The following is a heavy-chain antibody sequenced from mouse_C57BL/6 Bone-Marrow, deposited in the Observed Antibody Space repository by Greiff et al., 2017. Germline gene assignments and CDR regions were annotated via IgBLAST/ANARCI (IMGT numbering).Heavy chain of an antibody. J-gene: IGHJ3*01. CDR3: ARDGCGAWFAY. Sequence: VQLQQSGPELVKPGASVKISCKASGYAFSSSWMNWVKQRPGKGLEWIGRIYPGDGDTNYNGKFKGKATLTADKSSSTAYMQLSSLTSEDLAVYVCARDGCGAWFAYWGQGTLVTVSA. CDR1: GYAFSSSW. V-gene: IGHV1-82*01. CDR2: IYPGDGDT. D-gene: IGHD2-3*01.